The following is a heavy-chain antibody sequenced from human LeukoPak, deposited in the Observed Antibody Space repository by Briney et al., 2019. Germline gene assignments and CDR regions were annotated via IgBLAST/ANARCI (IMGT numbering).Heavy chain of an antibody. Sequence: KPSETLSLTCTVSGGSISSSSYYWGWIRQPPGKGLEWIGSIYYSGSTYYNPSLKSRVTISVDTSKNQFSLKLSSVTAADTAVYYCARDITYCGGDCYSYYFDYWGQGTLVTVSS. J-gene: IGHJ4*02. CDR3: ARDITYCGGDCYSYYFDY. CDR2: IYYSGST. D-gene: IGHD2-21*02. CDR1: GGSISSSSYY. V-gene: IGHV4-39*07.